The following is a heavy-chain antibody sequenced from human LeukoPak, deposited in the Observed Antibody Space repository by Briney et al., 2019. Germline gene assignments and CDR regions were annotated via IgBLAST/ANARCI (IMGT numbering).Heavy chain of an antibody. D-gene: IGHD3-16*01. Sequence: PSETLSLTCAVSGYSISSGYYWGWIRQPPGKGLEWIGSIYHSGSTYYNPSLKSRVTISVDTSKNQFSLKLSSVTAADTAVYYCARQITGYYYYMDVWGKGTTVTVSS. CDR3: ARQITGYYYYMDV. CDR2: IYHSGST. J-gene: IGHJ6*03. V-gene: IGHV4-38-2*01. CDR1: GYSISSGYY.